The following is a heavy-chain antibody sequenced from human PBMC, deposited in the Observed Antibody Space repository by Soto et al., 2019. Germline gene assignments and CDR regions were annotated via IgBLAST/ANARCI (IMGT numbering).Heavy chain of an antibody. CDR3: ARGPAAYYYDSSGYEGDY. Sequence: GGSLRLSCAASGFTFSSYWMHWVRQAPGKGLVWVSRINSDGSSTSYADSVKGRFTISRDNAKDTLYLQMNSLRAEDTAVYYCARGPAAYYYDSSGYEGDYWGQGTLVTVSS. J-gene: IGHJ4*02. D-gene: IGHD3-22*01. CDR1: GFTFSSYW. V-gene: IGHV3-74*01. CDR2: INSDGSST.